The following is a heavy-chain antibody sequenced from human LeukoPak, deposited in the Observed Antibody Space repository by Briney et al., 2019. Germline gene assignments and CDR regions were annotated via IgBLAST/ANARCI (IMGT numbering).Heavy chain of an antibody. CDR1: GYTFTSYG. D-gene: IGHD3-16*02. CDR3: ASSYYDYVWGSYRLDAFDI. J-gene: IGHJ3*02. CDR2: ISAYNGNT. Sequence: GASVKVSCKASGYTFTSYGISWVRQAPGQGLEWMGWISAYNGNTNYAQKLQGRVTMTTDTSTSTAYMELRSLRSDDTAVYYCASSYYDYVWGSYRLDAFDIWGQGTMVTVSS. V-gene: IGHV1-18*01.